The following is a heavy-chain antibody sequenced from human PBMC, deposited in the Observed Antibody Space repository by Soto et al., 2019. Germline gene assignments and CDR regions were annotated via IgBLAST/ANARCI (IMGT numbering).Heavy chain of an antibody. D-gene: IGHD2-15*01. CDR1: GFTFSMYS. CDR3: ARVKLAGRGGFDY. J-gene: IGHJ4*02. Sequence: PVASLKISCEVSGFTFSMYSMSWVRQAPGKGLEWLATIKMDASEKKYVDSVKGRFTMSRDNAKNSLYLQMDSLRAADTAVYYCARVKLAGRGGFDYWGLGTLVTVSS. CDR2: IKMDASEK. V-gene: IGHV3-7*03.